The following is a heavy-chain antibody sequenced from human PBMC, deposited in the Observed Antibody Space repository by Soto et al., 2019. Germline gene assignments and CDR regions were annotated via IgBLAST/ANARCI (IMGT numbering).Heavy chain of an antibody. D-gene: IGHD6-6*01. V-gene: IGHV4-31*03. J-gene: IGHJ4*02. Sequence: ASETLSLTCTVSGGSISSGGYYWSWIRQHPGKGLEWIGYIYYSGSTYYNPSLKSRVTISVDTSKNQFSLKLSSVTAADTAVYYCARGGAARPFDYWGQGTLVTVSS. CDR3: ARGGAARPFDY. CDR1: GGSISSGGYY. CDR2: IYYSGST.